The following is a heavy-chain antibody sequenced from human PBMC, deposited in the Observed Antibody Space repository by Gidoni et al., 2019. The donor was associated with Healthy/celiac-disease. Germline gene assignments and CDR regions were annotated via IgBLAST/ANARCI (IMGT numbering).Heavy chain of an antibody. CDR1: GGSLSSYY. V-gene: IGHV4-4*07. CDR2: IYTSGST. J-gene: IGHJ4*02. D-gene: IGHD6-25*01. CDR3: ARISGWPRLGYHFDY. Sequence: QVQLQESGPGPVKPSETLSLTCTVSGGSLSSYYWSWIRQPAGKGLEWIGRIYTSGSTNYNPSLKSRVTMSVDTSKNQFSLKLSSVTAADTAVYYCARISGWPRLGYHFDYWGQGTLVTVSS.